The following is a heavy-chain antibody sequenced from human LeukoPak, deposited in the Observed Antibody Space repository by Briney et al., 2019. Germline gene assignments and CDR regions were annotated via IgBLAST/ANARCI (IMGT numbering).Heavy chain of an antibody. J-gene: IGHJ3*02. V-gene: IGHV4-4*07. Sequence: SETLSLTCTVSGGSISSYYWSWIRQPAGKGLEWIGRIYTSGSTNYNPSLKSRVTMSVDTSKNQFSLKLSFVTAADTAVYYCARDAYSSSWYNYYAFDIWGQGTMVTVSS. D-gene: IGHD6-13*01. CDR3: ARDAYSSSWYNYYAFDI. CDR2: IYTSGST. CDR1: GGSISSYY.